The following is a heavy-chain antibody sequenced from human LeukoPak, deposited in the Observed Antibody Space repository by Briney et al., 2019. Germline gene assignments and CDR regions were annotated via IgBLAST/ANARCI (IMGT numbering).Heavy chain of an antibody. D-gene: IGHD1-1*01. Sequence: GGSLRLSCAASGFTFSTSWMHWVRQAPGKGLVWVSRIDTDGSRVGYVDSVKGRFTISRDNSRQTLFLQMSSLRVEDTATYYCAKGQELDDGVFDSWGQGTLVTVSS. J-gene: IGHJ4*02. CDR1: GFTFSTSW. CDR2: IDTDGSRV. CDR3: AKGQELDDGVFDS. V-gene: IGHV3-74*01.